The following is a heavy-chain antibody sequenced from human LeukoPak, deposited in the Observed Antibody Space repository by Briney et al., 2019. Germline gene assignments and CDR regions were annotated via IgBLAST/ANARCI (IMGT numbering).Heavy chain of an antibody. CDR3: AKGPIVVVTYNYFDY. CDR2: ISGSGDST. D-gene: IGHD3-22*01. Sequence: PGGSLRLSCAASGFTFSSYAMSWVRQAPGKGLEWVSAISGSGDSTYYADSVKGRFTISRDSSKNTLYLQMNSLRAEDTAVYYCAKGPIVVVTYNYFDYWGQGTLVTVSS. V-gene: IGHV3-23*01. CDR1: GFTFSSYA. J-gene: IGHJ4*02.